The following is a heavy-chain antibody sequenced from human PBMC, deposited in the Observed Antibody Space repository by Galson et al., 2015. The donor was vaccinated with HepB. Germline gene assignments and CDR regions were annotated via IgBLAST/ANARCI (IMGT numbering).Heavy chain of an antibody. Sequence: SLRLSCAASGFTFRNYWMTWVRQAPGKGLEWVANIKQDGSEKYYVDSVKGRFTISRDNAKNSLYLQMNSLRAEDTAVYYCARALTSYYYGSGSYNYWGQGTLVTVSP. D-gene: IGHD3-10*01. V-gene: IGHV3-7*03. CDR3: ARALTSYYYGSGSYNY. CDR1: GFTFRNYW. J-gene: IGHJ4*02. CDR2: IKQDGSEK.